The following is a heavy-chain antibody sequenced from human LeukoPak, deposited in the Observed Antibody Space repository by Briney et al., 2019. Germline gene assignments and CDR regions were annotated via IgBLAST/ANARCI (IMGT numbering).Heavy chain of an antibody. CDR1: GFTFRNYG. CDR2: ISYDGSNK. J-gene: IGHJ4*02. Sequence: GGSLRLSCAASGFTFRNYGIHWVRQAPGKGLEWVAVISYDGSNKYYADSVKGRFTISRDNSKNTLYLQMNSLRAEDTAVYYCAKDSWELLSGFDYWGQGTLVTVSS. V-gene: IGHV3-30*18. D-gene: IGHD1-26*01. CDR3: AKDSWELLSGFDY.